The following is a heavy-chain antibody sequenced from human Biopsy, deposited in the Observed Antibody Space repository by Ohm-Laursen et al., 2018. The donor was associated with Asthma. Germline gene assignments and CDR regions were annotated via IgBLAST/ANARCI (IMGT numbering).Heavy chain of an antibody. CDR1: GGSVSSDKYY. V-gene: IGHV4-61*01. D-gene: IGHD3-22*01. CDR2: IFYSGAT. Sequence: SDTLSLTCSVSGGSVSSDKYYWSWIRQPPGKGLEWIAYIFYSGATNYNPALKSRVAQSIDTSKSQFSLRLNSLSAADTAVYYCARGDSSNWSHYYFDYWGQGTLVTVSS. CDR3: ARGDSSNWSHYYFDY. J-gene: IGHJ4*02.